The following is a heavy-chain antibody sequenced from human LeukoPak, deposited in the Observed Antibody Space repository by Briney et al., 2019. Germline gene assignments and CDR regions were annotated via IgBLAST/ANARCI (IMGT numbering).Heavy chain of an antibody. CDR3: ARNYCSGGSCYLFDY. Sequence: ASVEVSCKASGYTFTSYGISWVRQAPGQGLEWMGWISAYNGNTNYAQKLQGRVTMTTDTSTSTAYMELRSLRSDDTAVYYCARNYCSGGSCYLFDYWGQGTLVTVSS. V-gene: IGHV1-18*01. J-gene: IGHJ4*02. D-gene: IGHD2-15*01. CDR2: ISAYNGNT. CDR1: GYTFTSYG.